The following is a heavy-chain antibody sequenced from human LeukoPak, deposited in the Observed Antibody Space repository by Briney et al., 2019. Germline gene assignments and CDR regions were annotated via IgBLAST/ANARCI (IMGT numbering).Heavy chain of an antibody. V-gene: IGHV6-1*01. CDR3: TRGGFGTVVSLFDN. CDR1: GDSASRNSAS. J-gene: IGHJ5*02. CDR2: TYYRSRWYY. Sequence: SQTLSLTCAISGDSASRNSASWNWIRQSPSRGLEWLGRTYYRSRWYYDYAVSVKSRMTINADTSKNQFSLQLNSVTPDDTAVYYCTRGGFGTVVSLFDNWGQGTQVTVSS. D-gene: IGHD3-22*01.